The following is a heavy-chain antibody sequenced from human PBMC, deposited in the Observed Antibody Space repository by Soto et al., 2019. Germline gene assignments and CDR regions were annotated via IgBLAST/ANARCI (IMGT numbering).Heavy chain of an antibody. Sequence: PGGSLRISCAASGFTFSSYSMNWVRQAPGKGLEGVSYISSSSSTIYYADSVKGRFTISRDNAKNSLYLQMNSLRAEDTAVYYCARPYCSGGSCYSVKYYYYMDVWGKGTTVTVSS. J-gene: IGHJ6*03. CDR1: GFTFSSYS. CDR2: ISSSSSTI. D-gene: IGHD2-15*01. CDR3: ARPYCSGGSCYSVKYYYYMDV. V-gene: IGHV3-48*01.